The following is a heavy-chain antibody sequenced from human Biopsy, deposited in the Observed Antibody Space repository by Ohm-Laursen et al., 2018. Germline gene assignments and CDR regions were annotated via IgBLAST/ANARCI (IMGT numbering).Heavy chain of an antibody. V-gene: IGHV4-34*01. CDR3: ARAVDYYDPYYYGLDV. CDR1: GGSFSGYY. J-gene: IGHJ6*02. D-gene: IGHD3-16*01. CDR2: INHRGST. Sequence: SDTLSLTCAVYGGSFSGYYWSWIRQPPGKGLEWIGEINHRGSTNYNPSLKSRVTISVDTSKNQFSLKLRSVTAADTAVYYCARAVDYYDPYYYGLDVWGQGLRSPSP.